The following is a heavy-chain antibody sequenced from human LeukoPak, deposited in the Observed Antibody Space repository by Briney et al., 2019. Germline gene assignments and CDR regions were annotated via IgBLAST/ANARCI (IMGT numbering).Heavy chain of an antibody. CDR3: ARLEGGNAFDI. CDR2: IFPGDSDT. D-gene: IGHD3-16*01. V-gene: IGHV5-51*01. J-gene: IGHJ3*02. Sequence: PGESLKISCKGSGYTFTGYWIAWVRQMPGKGLEWMGIIFPGDSDTRYSPSFQGQVTMSADKSISTAYLQWSSLKASDTALYYCARLEGGNAFDIWGQGTMVTVSS. CDR1: GYTFTGYW.